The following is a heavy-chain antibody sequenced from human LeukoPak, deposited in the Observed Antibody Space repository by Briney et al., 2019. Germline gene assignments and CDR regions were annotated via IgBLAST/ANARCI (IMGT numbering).Heavy chain of an antibody. CDR3: AKDRPNYYGSNGHYYRRDGDC. V-gene: IGHV3-23*01. CDR1: GFTFSSYA. CDR2: TSSSGETT. Sequence: QPGGSLILSCVASGFTFSSYAMSWVRQAAGKGLEWVSSTSSSGETTYYADSVKGRFTISRNNSRNTLYLQMNSLRAEDTAVYYCAKDRPNYYGSNGHYYRRDGDCWGQGTLVTVPS. D-gene: IGHD3-10*01. J-gene: IGHJ4*02.